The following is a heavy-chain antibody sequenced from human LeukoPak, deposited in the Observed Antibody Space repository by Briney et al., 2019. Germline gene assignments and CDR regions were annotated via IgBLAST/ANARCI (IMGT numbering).Heavy chain of an antibody. D-gene: IGHD3-16*02. J-gene: IGHJ2*01. CDR1: GGSISSGSYY. V-gene: IGHV4-61*01. CDR3: AREEHYRRYFAL. CDR2: IYYSGST. Sequence: SETLSLTCTVSGGSISSGSYYWSWIRQPPGKALEWIGYIYYSGSTNYKPSLKSRVTISVDTSKNQFSLKLSSVTAADTAVYFCAREEHYRRYFALWGRGTLVTVSS.